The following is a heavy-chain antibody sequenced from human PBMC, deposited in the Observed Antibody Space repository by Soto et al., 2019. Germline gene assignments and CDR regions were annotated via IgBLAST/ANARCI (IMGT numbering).Heavy chain of an antibody. CDR3: AKSTDYSPTDY. CDR2: ISYDGSNK. V-gene: IGHV3-30*18. D-gene: IGHD4-4*01. Sequence: GGSLRLSCAASGFTFSSYGMHWVRQAPGKGLEWVAVISYDGSNKYYADSVKGRFTISRDNSKNTLYLQMNSLRAEDTAVYYCAKSTDYSPTDYWGQGTLVTVSS. J-gene: IGHJ4*02. CDR1: GFTFSSYG.